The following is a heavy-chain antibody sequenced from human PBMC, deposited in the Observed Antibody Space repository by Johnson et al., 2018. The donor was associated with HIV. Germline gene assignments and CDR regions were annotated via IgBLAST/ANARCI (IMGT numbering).Heavy chain of an antibody. J-gene: IGHJ3*02. CDR2: ISYDGSNK. Sequence: QVQLVESGGGVVQPGRSLRLSCAASGFTFSSYAMHWVRQAPGKGLEWVAVISYDGSNKYYADSVKGRFTNSRDDSKNTLYLQMNSLRAEDTALYYCAKEAGNSSSSTPFDVFDIWGQGTMVTVSS. V-gene: IGHV3-30*04. CDR1: GFTFSSYA. D-gene: IGHD6-6*01. CDR3: AKEAGNSSSSTPFDVFDI.